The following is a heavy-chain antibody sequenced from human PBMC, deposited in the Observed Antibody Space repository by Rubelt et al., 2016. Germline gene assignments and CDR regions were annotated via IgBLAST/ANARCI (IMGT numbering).Heavy chain of an antibody. J-gene: IGHJ4*02. D-gene: IGHD3-16*01. Sequence: SRGTLVQPGGSLRLSCAASGFTFGSYGMSWVRQAPGEGLEWLSVIYSGGDTYYADSVKGRFTISRDNSQNTLFLQMNSLRAEDTAVYYCARGDFGGVSGGFDYWGQGALVTVSS. CDR3: ARGDFGGVSGGFDY. CDR2: IYSGGDT. CDR1: GFTFGSYG. V-gene: IGHV3-23*03.